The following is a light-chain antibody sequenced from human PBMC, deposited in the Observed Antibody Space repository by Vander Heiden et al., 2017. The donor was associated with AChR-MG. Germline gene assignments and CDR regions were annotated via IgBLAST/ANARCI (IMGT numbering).Light chain of an antibody. Sequence: EIVLTQSPATLSLSPGERATLSCRASQSVNSYLAWYQQKPGQAPRLLIYDASNRATGIPCRFSGSGSRTDFTLTISSLEPEDFAVYYCQQRSDWPPGITFGPGTRVEIK. CDR3: QQRSDWPPGIT. CDR2: DAS. CDR1: QSVNSY. V-gene: IGKV3-11*01. J-gene: IGKJ3*01.